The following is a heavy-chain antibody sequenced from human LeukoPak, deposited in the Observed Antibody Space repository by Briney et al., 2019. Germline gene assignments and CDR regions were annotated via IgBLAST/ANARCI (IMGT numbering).Heavy chain of an antibody. CDR1: GYSISSGYY. CDR2: IYRSGST. Sequence: PSETLSLTCAVSGYSISSGYYWGWIRQPPGKGLEWIGSIYRSGSTYYNPSLKSRVTISVDTSKNQFSLKLSSVTAADTAVYYCAREFTMVRGVILNWFDPWGQGTLVTVSS. V-gene: IGHV4-38-2*02. J-gene: IGHJ5*02. CDR3: AREFTMVRGVILNWFDP. D-gene: IGHD3-10*01.